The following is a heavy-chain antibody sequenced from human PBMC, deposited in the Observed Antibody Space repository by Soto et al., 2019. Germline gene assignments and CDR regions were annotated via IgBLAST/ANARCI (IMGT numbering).Heavy chain of an antibody. J-gene: IGHJ3*02. V-gene: IGHV5-51*01. CDR1: GYSFTSYW. CDR2: IYPGDSDT. D-gene: IGHD2-2*02. Sequence: GESLKISCKGSGYSFTSYWIGWVRQMPGKGLEWMGIIYPGDSDTRYSPSFQGQVTISADKSISTAYLQWSSLKASDTAMYYCATYCSSTSCYSSAFDIWGQGTMVTVSS. CDR3: ATYCSSTSCYSSAFDI.